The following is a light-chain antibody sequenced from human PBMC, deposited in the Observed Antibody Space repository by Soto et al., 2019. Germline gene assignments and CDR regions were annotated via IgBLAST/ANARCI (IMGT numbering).Light chain of an antibody. CDR1: QSISSTQ. V-gene: IGKV3-20*01. J-gene: IGKJ5*01. CDR2: GAS. CDR3: QQYNDWPPIT. Sequence: EIVLTPSPDTLSLSPGERATLSCRASQSISSTQLVWYQQKPGQAPTLLIFGASSRATGIPDRFSGSGSGTDFTLTISGLQPEDFAVYYCQQYNDWPPITFGQGTRREIK.